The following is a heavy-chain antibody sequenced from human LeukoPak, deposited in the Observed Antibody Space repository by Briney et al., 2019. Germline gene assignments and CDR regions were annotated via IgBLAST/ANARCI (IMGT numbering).Heavy chain of an antibody. J-gene: IGHJ4*02. D-gene: IGHD3-3*01. CDR1: GFTFPNYA. V-gene: IGHV3-23*01. CDR3: ATEWFTGTSLHYTY. Sequence: GGSLRLSCAAYGFTFPNYAMSWVRQAPGKGLEWVSYISGSGSATIYADSVKGRFTISRDNSKNTLSLLLSSLRAEDTAVYYCATEWFTGTSLHYTYWGQGTLVTVSS. CDR2: ISGSGSAT.